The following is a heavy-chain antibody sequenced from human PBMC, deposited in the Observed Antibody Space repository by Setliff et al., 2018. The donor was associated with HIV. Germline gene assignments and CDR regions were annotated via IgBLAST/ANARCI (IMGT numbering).Heavy chain of an antibody. V-gene: IGHV4-4*08. D-gene: IGHD6-13*01. CDR3: ARARGSSGGYAWFDP. J-gene: IGHJ5*02. CDR2: IYTTGST. CDR1: GGSISNYY. Sequence: SSETLSLTCTVSGGSISNYYWSWIRQPPGKGLEWIGYIYTTGSTNYNPSLKSRVTISVDTSKNQLSLRLSSVTATDTAVYYCARARGSSGGYAWFDPWGQGTLVTVSS.